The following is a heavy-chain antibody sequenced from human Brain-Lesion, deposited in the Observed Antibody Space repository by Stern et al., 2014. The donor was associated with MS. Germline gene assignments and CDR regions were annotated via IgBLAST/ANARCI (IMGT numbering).Heavy chain of an antibody. CDR2: FDPEDGET. CDR1: GYTLTELS. CDR3: ATDRDDFRSGYSAPTKGYGLDV. Sequence: QDQLVESGAEGKKPGASVKVSCKVSGYTLTELSMHWVRQAPGKGLEWMGGFDPEDGETIYAQKFQGRVTMTEDTSTDTAYMELGSLRSEDTAVYYCATDRDDFRSGYSAPTKGYGLDVWGQGTTVTVTS. D-gene: IGHD3-3*01. V-gene: IGHV1-24*01. J-gene: IGHJ6*02.